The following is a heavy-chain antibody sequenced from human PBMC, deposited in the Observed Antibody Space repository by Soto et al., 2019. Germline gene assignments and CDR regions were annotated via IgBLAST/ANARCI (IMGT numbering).Heavy chain of an antibody. V-gene: IGHV3-23*04. CDR3: AKTTSYYTNYPFDY. D-gene: IGHD4-4*01. CDR1: RFNFNNYA. J-gene: IGHJ4*02. CDR2: ISGSAGNT. Sequence: DVQMVESGGGLVQPGGSLRLSCSTSRFNFNNYAMSWVRQAPGKGLEWVSAISGSAGNTYTADSVKGRFTVSRDNSKDTLYLQMNSLRAEDTAIYFCAKTTSYYTNYPFDYWGQGTLVTVSS.